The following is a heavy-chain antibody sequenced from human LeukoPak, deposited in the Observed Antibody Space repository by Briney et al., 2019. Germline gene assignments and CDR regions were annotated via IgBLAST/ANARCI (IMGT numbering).Heavy chain of an antibody. CDR1: GYTFTGYY. D-gene: IGHD3-22*01. CDR2: INPNSGGT. CDR3: ASVYYYDSGGFDY. Sequence: GASVKVSCKASGYTFTGYYMHWVRQAPGQGLEWMGWINPNSGGTNYAQKFQGRVTMTRDTSISTAYMELSRLRSDDTAVYYCASVYYYDSGGFDYWGQGTLVTVSS. V-gene: IGHV1-2*02. J-gene: IGHJ4*02.